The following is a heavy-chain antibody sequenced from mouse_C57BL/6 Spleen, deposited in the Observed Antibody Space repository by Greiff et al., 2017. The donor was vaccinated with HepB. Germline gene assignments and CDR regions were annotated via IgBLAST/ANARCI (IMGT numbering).Heavy chain of an antibody. D-gene: IGHD3-2*02. CDR3: ARLEARGYAMDY. J-gene: IGHJ4*01. CDR1: GYAFSSYW. V-gene: IGHV1-80*01. Sequence: QVQLQQSGAELVKPGASVKISCKASGYAFSSYWMNWVKQRPGKGLEWIGQIYPGDGDTNYNGKFKGKATLTADKSSSTAYMQLSSLTSEDSAVYFCARLEARGYAMDYWGQGTSVTVSS. CDR2: IYPGDGDT.